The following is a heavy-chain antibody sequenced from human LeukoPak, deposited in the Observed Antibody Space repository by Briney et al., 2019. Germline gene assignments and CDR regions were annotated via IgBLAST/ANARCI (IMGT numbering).Heavy chain of an antibody. CDR2: ISYDGSNK. J-gene: IGHJ4*02. D-gene: IGHD2-21*02. CDR3: AKDWAPYCGGDCYFNY. V-gene: IGHV3-30*18. CDR1: GFIFNNIG. Sequence: PGGPLRLSCAASGFIFNNIGRHWVRQAPGKGREGVAVISYDGSNKNYADPVKGRFTISRDSSKNTLYLQMNSLRVEDTAVYYCAKDWAPYCGGDCYFNYWGQGTLVTVSS.